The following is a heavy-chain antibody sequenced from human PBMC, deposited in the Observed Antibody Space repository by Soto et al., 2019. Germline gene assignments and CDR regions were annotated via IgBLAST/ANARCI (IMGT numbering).Heavy chain of an antibody. V-gene: IGHV1-69*12. CDR3: ARARYCSGGSCYDYYGMDV. D-gene: IGHD2-15*01. J-gene: IGHJ6*02. CDR2: IIPIFGTA. Sequence: QVQLVQSGAEVKKPGSSVTVSCKASGGTFSSYAISWVRQAPGQGLEWLGGIIPIFGTANYAQKFQGRVTITAEESTSTAYVELSSLRSEDTAVYYCARARYCSGGSCYDYYGMDVWGQGTTVTVSS. CDR1: GGTFSSYA.